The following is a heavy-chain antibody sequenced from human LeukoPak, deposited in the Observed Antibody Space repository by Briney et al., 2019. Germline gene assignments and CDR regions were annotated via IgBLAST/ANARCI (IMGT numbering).Heavy chain of an antibody. D-gene: IGHD3-16*01. J-gene: IGHJ3*02. CDR3: ARGGGAFDI. CDR1: GFIFSSYW. Sequence: TGGSLRLSCAASGFIFSSYWMSWVRQAPGKGLEWVANIRQDGGGKSYVDSVKGRFTISRDNAKNSLYLQMNSLRAEDTAVYYCARGGGAFDIWGQGTMVTVSS. V-gene: IGHV3-7*04. CDR2: IRQDGGGK.